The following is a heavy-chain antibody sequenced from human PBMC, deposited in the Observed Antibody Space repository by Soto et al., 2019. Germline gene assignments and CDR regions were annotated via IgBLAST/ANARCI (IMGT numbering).Heavy chain of an antibody. CDR1: GFTFSSYS. CDR3: VRESGVVPAAMFPRYFDY. CDR2: ISSSSSYI. Sequence: GGSLRLSCAASGFTFSSYSMNWVRQAPGKGLEWVSSISSSSSYIYYADSVKGRFTISRDNAKNSLYLQMNSLRAEDTAVYYCVRESGVVPAAMFPRYFDYWGQGTLVTVSS. D-gene: IGHD2-2*01. J-gene: IGHJ4*02. V-gene: IGHV3-21*01.